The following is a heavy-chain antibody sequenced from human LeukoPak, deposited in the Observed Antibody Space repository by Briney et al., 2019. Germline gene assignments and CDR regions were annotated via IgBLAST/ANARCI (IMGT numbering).Heavy chain of an antibody. CDR1: GFTFSSNA. CDR3: ARDLGLGGYDSPGS. Sequence: PGGSLRLSCTASGFTFSSNAMNWVRQAPGKGLGWVSGISGGGTTTNYADSVKGRSTISRDNSKNTLHLQMNSLRAEDTAVYYCARDLGLGGYDSPGSWGQGTLVTVSS. CDR2: ISGGGTTT. V-gene: IGHV3-23*01. J-gene: IGHJ5*02. D-gene: IGHD5-12*01.